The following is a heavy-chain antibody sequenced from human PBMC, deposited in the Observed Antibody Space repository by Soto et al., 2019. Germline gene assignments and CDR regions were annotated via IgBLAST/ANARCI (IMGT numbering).Heavy chain of an antibody. CDR3: AREAQIVGATNWFDP. CDR1: GFTFSSYS. V-gene: IGHV3-48*01. Sequence: EVQLVESGGGLVQPGGSLRLSCAASGFTFSSYSMNWVRQAPGKGLEWVSYISSSSSTIYYADSVKGRFTISRDNAQXSLYLQMNSLRAEDTAVYYCAREAQIVGATNWFDPWGQGTLVTVSS. J-gene: IGHJ5*02. D-gene: IGHD1-26*01. CDR2: ISSSSSTI.